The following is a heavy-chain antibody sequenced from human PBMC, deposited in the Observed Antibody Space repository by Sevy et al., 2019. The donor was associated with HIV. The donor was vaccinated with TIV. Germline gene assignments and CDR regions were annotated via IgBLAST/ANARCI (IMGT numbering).Heavy chain of an antibody. D-gene: IGHD5-12*01. CDR2: IIPIFGTA. Sequence: ASVKVSCKASGGTFSSYAISWVRQAPGQGLEWMGGIIPIFGTANYAQKFQGRVTITADKSTSTAYMELSSLRSEDTAVYYCARELIRRDGYKGGNAFDFWGQGTMVTVSS. V-gene: IGHV1-69*06. J-gene: IGHJ3*01. CDR1: GGTFSSYA. CDR3: ARELIRRDGYKGGNAFDF.